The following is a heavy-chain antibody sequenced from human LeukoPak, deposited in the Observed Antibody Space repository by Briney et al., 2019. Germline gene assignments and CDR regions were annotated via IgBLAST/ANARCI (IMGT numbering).Heavy chain of an antibody. CDR2: IYTSGST. Sequence: PSQTLSLTCTVSGGSISSGSYYWRWLRQPAGKGLEWIGRIYTSGSTNYNPSLKSRVTISVDTSKNQFSLKLSSVTAADTAVYYCARLVVSSWYHEVLLGRDYWGQGTLVIVSS. CDR3: ARLVVSSWYHEVLLGRDY. V-gene: IGHV4-61*02. CDR1: GGSISSGSYY. D-gene: IGHD6-13*01. J-gene: IGHJ4*02.